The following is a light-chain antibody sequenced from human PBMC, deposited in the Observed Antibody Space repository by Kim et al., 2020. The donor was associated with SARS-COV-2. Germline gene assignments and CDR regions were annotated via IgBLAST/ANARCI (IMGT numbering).Light chain of an antibody. Sequence: QSDLTQPASVSGSPGQSITISCTGTSSDVGGYNYVSWYQQHPDKAPKLIIYDVIYRPSGVSNRFSGSKSGNTAYLTIYGLQAEDEADYYCSSHRSSSTLVVFGGGTQLTVL. V-gene: IGLV2-14*03. CDR3: SSHRSSSTLVV. CDR1: SSDVGGYNY. J-gene: IGLJ2*01. CDR2: DVI.